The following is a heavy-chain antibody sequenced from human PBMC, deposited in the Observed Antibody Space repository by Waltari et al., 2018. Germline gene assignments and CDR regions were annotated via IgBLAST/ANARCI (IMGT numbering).Heavy chain of an antibody. D-gene: IGHD1-26*01. CDR2: INPNSGGT. Sequence: QVQLVQSGAEVKTPGASVKVSCKASGYTFPGYDMHWVRPAPGQGLEWMGWINPNSGGTNYAQKFQGRVTMTRDTSISTAYMELSRLRSDDTAVYYCARVVVGATLPFDYWGQGTLVTVSS. CDR3: ARVVVGATLPFDY. CDR1: GYTFPGYD. V-gene: IGHV1-2*02. J-gene: IGHJ4*02.